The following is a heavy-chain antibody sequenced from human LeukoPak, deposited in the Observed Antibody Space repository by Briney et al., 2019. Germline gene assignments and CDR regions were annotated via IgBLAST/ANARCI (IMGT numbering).Heavy chain of an antibody. CDR3: ARDGDYGDYVGQ. Sequence: ASVKVSCKASGYTFTSYYMHWVRQAPGQGLEWMGIINPSGGSTSYAQKFQGRVTMTRDTSISTAYMELSRLRSDDTAVYYCARDGDYGDYVGQWGQGTLVTVSS. V-gene: IGHV1-46*01. D-gene: IGHD4-17*01. J-gene: IGHJ4*02. CDR1: GYTFTSYY. CDR2: INPSGGST.